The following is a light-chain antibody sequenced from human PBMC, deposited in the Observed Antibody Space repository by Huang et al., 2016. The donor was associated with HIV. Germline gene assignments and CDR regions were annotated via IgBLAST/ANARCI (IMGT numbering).Light chain of an antibody. CDR3: QQYNNWPPLT. CDR2: GTA. J-gene: IGKJ4*01. Sequence: EIVMTQSPATRSVSPGERATISCRASQSVSTNFAWYQQKAGQAPRLLVYGTATRATGVPAGFSGGGSGAEFTLTISSRQSEDFAVYYCQQYNNWPPLTFGGGTRVEIK. CDR1: QSVSTN. V-gene: IGKV3-15*01.